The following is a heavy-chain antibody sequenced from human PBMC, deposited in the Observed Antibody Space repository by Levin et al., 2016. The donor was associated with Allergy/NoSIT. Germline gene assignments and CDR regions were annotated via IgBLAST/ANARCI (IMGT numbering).Heavy chain of an antibody. CDR1: GGSISSYY. J-gene: IGHJ4*02. V-gene: IGHV4-59*08. CDR3: ARNQDSSGYYFDY. CDR2: IYYIGST. D-gene: IGHD3-22*01. Sequence: SETLSLTCTVSGGSISSYYWSWIRQPPGKGLEWIGYIYYIGSTIYNPSLRSRVSISVDTSKNQFSLNLRSVTAADTAVYYCARNQDSSGYYFDYWGQGTLVTVSS.